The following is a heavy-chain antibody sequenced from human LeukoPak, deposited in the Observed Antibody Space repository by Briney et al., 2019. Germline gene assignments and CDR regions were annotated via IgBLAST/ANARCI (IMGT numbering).Heavy chain of an antibody. Sequence: TSETLSLTCTVAGGSISSYYWSWIRQPPGKGLEWIGYIYYSGSTNYNPSLKSRVTISVDTSKNQFSLKPSSVTAADTAVYYCARHGYSSGSLAWFDPWGQGTQVTVSS. CDR2: IYYSGST. CDR3: ARHGYSSGSLAWFDP. D-gene: IGHD6-19*01. J-gene: IGHJ5*02. CDR1: GGSISSYY. V-gene: IGHV4-59*01.